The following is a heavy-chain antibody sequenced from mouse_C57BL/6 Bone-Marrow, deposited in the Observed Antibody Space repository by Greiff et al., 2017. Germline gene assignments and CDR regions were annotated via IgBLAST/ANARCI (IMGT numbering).Heavy chain of an antibody. V-gene: IGHV1-69*01. CDR3: ARRYYGRIGAMDY. Sequence: VQLQQPGAELVMPGASVKLSCKASGYTFTSYWMHWVKQRPGQGLEWIGEIDPSDSYTNYNQKFKGKSTLTVDKSSSTAYMQLSSLTSDDSAVYFRARRYYGRIGAMDYRGQKTPVTVSS. J-gene: IGHJ4*01. CDR2: IDPSDSYT. CDR1: GYTFTSYW. D-gene: IGHD1-1*01.